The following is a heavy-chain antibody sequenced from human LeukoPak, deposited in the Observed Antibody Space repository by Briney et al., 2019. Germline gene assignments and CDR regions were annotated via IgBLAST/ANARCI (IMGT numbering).Heavy chain of an antibody. CDR1: GYTFTGYY. CDR2: IVPILGIA. CDR3: ARDQGDNSYGYYAIWYAFDV. Sequence: ASVKVSCKASGYTFTGYYMHWVRQAPGQGLEWMGRIVPILGIANYAQEFQGRLIITADKATSSAYMELSSLRSEDTAVYYCARDQGDNSYGYYAIWYAFDVWGQGTMVTVSS. V-gene: IGHV1-69*04. D-gene: IGHD5-18*01. J-gene: IGHJ3*01.